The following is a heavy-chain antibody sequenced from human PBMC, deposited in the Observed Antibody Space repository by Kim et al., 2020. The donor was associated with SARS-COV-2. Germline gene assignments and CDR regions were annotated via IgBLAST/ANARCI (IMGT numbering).Heavy chain of an antibody. CDR1: GFTVSSSY. CDR3: AIGLYTATSH. J-gene: IGHJ4*02. CDR2: IHRGGGT. V-gene: IGHV3-53*01. D-gene: IGHD3-16*01. Sequence: GGSLRLSCASSGFTVSSSYMTWVRQAPGKGLEWVSVIHRGGGTDYADSVKGRFTISRDNSKNTVYLQMNNLRAEDTAGYFCAIGLYTATSHWRQGTLVTV.